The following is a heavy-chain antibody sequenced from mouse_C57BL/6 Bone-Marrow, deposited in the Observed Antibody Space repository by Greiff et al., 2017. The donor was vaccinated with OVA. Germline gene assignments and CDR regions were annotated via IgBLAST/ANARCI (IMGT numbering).Heavy chain of an antibody. CDR2: ISYDGSN. J-gene: IGHJ4*01. CDR3: ARGEGITTDDYAMDY. D-gene: IGHD1-1*01. V-gene: IGHV3-6*01. CDR1: GYSITSGYY. Sequence: DVQLQESGPGLVKPSQSLSLTCSVTGYSITSGYYWNWIRQFPGNKLEWMGYISYDGSNNYNPSLKNRISITRDTSKNQFFLKLNSVTTEDTATYYCARGEGITTDDYAMDYWGQGTSVTVSS.